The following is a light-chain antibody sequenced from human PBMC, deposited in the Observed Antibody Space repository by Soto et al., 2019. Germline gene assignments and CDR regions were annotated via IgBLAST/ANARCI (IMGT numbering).Light chain of an antibody. J-gene: IGKJ3*01. CDR2: DAS. Sequence: EIVLTQSPATLSLSPGERATLSCRASQSVSSYLAWYQQKPGQAPRLLIYDASNRATGIPARFSGSGSGTDFTLTISSLEPEGFAVYYCQQRSNWPLITFGPGTKVDIK. CDR3: QQRSNWPLIT. CDR1: QSVSSY. V-gene: IGKV3-11*01.